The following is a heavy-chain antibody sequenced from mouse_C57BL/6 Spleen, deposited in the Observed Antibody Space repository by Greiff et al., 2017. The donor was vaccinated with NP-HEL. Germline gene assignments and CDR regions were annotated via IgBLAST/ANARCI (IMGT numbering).Heavy chain of an antibody. V-gene: IGHV7-3*01. CDR3: ASHGILYYYAMDY. CDR1: GFTFTDYY. CDR2: IRNKANGYTT. Sequence: EVQLVESGGGLVQPGGSLSLSCAASGFTFTDYYMSWVRQPPGKALEWLGFIRNKANGYTTEYSASVKGRFTISRDNSQSILYLQMNALRAEDSATYYCASHGILYYYAMDYWGQGTSVTVSS. D-gene: IGHD2-1*01. J-gene: IGHJ4*01.